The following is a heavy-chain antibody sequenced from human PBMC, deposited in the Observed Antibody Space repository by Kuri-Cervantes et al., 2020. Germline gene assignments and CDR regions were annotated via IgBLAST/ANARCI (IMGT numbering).Heavy chain of an antibody. J-gene: IGHJ4*02. CDR2: IYYSGST. D-gene: IGHD5-12*01. Sequence: LRLSCTVSGGSISSGGYYWSWIRQHPGKGLEWIGYIYYSGSTYYNPSLKSRVTISVDTSKNQFSLKLSSVTAADTAVYYCARHGSGYRLPTNDFDYWGQGTLVTVSS. CDR3: ARHGSGYRLPTNDFDY. CDR1: GGSISSGGYY. V-gene: IGHV4-31*02.